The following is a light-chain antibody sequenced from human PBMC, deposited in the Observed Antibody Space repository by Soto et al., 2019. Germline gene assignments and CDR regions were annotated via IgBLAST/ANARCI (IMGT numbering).Light chain of an antibody. Sequence: QSVLTQPASVSGSPGQSITMACTGTRSDVGGYNYVSWYQQHPGKAPKLIIYEVSYRPSGISNRFSGSKSGNTASLTISGLQAEDEADYYCSSYISSITYVFGTGTKVTVL. J-gene: IGLJ1*01. CDR3: SSYISSITYV. CDR2: EVS. V-gene: IGLV2-14*01. CDR1: RSDVGGYNY.